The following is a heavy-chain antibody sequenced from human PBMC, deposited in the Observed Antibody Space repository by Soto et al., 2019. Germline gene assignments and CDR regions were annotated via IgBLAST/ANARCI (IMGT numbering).Heavy chain of an antibody. D-gene: IGHD3-22*01. Sequence: ASVKVSCKASGYTFTSYGISWVRQPPGQVLEWMGWISAYNGNTNYAQKLQGRVTMTTDTSTSTAYMELRSLRSDDTAVYYCARDQFGGGYDSSGYYYFIWGQGTLVTVSS. V-gene: IGHV1-18*01. J-gene: IGHJ4*02. CDR2: ISAYNGNT. CDR1: GYTFTSYG. CDR3: ARDQFGGGYDSSGYYYFI.